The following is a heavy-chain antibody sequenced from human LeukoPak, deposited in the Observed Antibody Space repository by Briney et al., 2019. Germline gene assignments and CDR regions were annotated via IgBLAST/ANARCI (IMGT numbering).Heavy chain of an antibody. D-gene: IGHD6-19*01. Sequence: PGGSLRLSCAASGFTFTSYAMSWVRQAPGKGLEWVSVLTGDGNTYYADSVKGRFTNSRDNSKNMLYLQMNSLRTEDTAVYYCATLRSGSSGWYYFDYWGQGTLVTVSS. V-gene: IGHV3-23*01. CDR2: LTGDGNT. CDR1: GFTFTSYA. J-gene: IGHJ4*02. CDR3: ATLRSGSSGWYYFDY.